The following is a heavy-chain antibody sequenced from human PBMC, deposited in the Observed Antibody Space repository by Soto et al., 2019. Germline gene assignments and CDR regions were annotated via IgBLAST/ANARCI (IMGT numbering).Heavy chain of an antibody. CDR3: ARETGYSSSWSPGPFDY. J-gene: IGHJ4*02. Sequence: PGGSLRLSCAASGFTVSSNYMSWVRQAPGKGLEWVSVIYSGGSTYYADSVKGRFTISRDNSKNTLYLQMNSLRAEDTAVYYCARETGYSSSWSPGPFDYWGQGTLVTVSS. CDR1: GFTVSSNY. CDR2: IYSGGST. V-gene: IGHV3-53*01. D-gene: IGHD6-13*01.